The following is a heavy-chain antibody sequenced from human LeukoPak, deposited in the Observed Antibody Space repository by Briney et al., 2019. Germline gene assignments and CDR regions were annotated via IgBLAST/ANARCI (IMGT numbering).Heavy chain of an antibody. CDR2: ISGSGGST. CDR1: GFTFSSYA. V-gene: IGHV3-23*01. Sequence: GGSLSLSCVASGFTFSSYAMSWVRQAPGKGLEWVSAISGSGGSTYYADSVKGRFTISRDNSKNTLYLQMNSLRAEDTAVYYCAKGVVVVPAKYYFDYWGQGTLVTVSS. CDR3: AKGVVVVPAKYYFDY. J-gene: IGHJ4*02. D-gene: IGHD2-15*01.